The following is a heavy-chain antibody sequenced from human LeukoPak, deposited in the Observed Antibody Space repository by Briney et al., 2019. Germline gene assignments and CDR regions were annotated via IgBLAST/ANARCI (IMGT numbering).Heavy chain of an antibody. V-gene: IGHV1-18*01. D-gene: IGHD3-22*01. CDR3: ARDWGFDYDSSGYYVAFDI. CDR2: ISAYNGNT. Sequence: GASVKVSCKASGYTFTSYGISWVRQAPGQGLEWMGWISAYNGNTNYAQKLQGRVTMTTDTSTSTAYMELRSLRSDDTAVYYCARDWGFDYDSSGYYVAFDIWGQGTLVTVSS. CDR1: GYTFTSYG. J-gene: IGHJ4*02.